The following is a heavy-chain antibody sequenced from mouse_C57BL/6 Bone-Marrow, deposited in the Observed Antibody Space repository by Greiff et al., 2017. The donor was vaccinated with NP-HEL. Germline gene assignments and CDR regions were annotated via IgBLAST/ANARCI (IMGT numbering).Heavy chain of an antibody. D-gene: IGHD4-1*01. CDR2: IDPETGGT. CDR1: GYTFTDYE. J-gene: IGHJ2*01. V-gene: IGHV1-15*01. CDR3: TRLGTGSDY. Sequence: VKLVESGAELVRPGASVTLSCKASGYTFTDYEMHWVKQTPVHGLEWIGAIDPETGGTAYNQKFKGKAILTADKSSSTAYMELRSLTSEDSAVYYCTRLGTGSDYWGQGTTLTVSS.